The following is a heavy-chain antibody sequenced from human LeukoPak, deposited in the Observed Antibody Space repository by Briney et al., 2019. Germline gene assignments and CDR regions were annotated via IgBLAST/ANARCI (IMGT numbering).Heavy chain of an antibody. CDR1: GGSISNKY. D-gene: IGHD3-10*01. J-gene: IGHJ3*02. CDR3: ARVLKFPTVRGYGMGAFDI. CDR2: IYYTGST. Sequence: SETLSLTCSISGGSISNKYWSWIRQPPGKGLEWIGYIYYTGSTSYNPSLKSRVTISLDKSKNQFSLKLTSVAAADTAVYYCARVLKFPTVRGYGMGAFDIWGQGTMVTVSS. V-gene: IGHV4-59*08.